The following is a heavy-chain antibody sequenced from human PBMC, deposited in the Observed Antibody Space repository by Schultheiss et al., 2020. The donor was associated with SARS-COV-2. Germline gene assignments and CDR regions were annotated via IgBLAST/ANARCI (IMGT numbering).Heavy chain of an antibody. V-gene: IGHV3-9*01. CDR1: GFTFDDYA. Sequence: GGSLRLSCAASGFTFDDYAMHWVRQAPGKGLEWVSGISWNSGSIGYADSVKGRFTISRDNAKNSLYLQMNSLRAEDTALYYCAKDIGSGSYQGHFDYWGQGTLVTVSS. J-gene: IGHJ4*02. D-gene: IGHD1-26*01. CDR2: ISWNSGSI. CDR3: AKDIGSGSYQGHFDY.